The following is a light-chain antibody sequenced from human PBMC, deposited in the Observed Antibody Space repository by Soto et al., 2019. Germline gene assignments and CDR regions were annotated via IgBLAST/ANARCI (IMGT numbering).Light chain of an antibody. J-gene: IGKJ2*01. Sequence: AIRMTQSPSSFSASTGDRVTITCRASQGISSYLAWYQQKPGKDPKLLIYAASTLQSGVLSRFSGSGSGTDFTLTISCLQSEDFATYYCQQYYSYPRTFGQGTKLEIK. CDR1: QGISSY. CDR3: QQYYSYPRT. V-gene: IGKV1-8*01. CDR2: AAS.